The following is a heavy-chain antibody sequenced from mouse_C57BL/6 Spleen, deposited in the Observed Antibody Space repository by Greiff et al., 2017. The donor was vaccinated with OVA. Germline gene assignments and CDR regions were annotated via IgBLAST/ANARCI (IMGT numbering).Heavy chain of an antibody. V-gene: IGHV1-85*01. D-gene: IGHD2-4*01. J-gene: IGHJ3*01. Sequence: VQGVESGPELVKPGASVKLSCKASGYTFTSYDINWVKQRPGQGLEWIGWIYPRDGSTKYNEKFKGKATLTVDNSYSTAYMELHSLTSEDAAVYFFARSIDYDGAYWGQGTLVTVSA. CDR3: ARSIDYDGAY. CDR2: IYPRDGST. CDR1: GYTFTSYD.